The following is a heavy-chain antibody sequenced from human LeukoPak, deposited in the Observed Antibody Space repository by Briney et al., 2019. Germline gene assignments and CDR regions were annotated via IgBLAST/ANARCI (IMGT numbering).Heavy chain of an antibody. V-gene: IGHV3-23*01. J-gene: IGHJ5*02. CDR1: GFTFSSYA. Sequence: GGSLRLSCAASGFTFSSYAMSWVRQGPGEGLEWVSAISGGGDMTHYTDSVKGRFTISRDNSRNVLYLQMNSLRADDAAIYYCARGYCTSTNCNNWFDPWGQGTLVTVSS. CDR2: ISGGGDMT. CDR3: ARGYCTSTNCNNWFDP. D-gene: IGHD2-2*01.